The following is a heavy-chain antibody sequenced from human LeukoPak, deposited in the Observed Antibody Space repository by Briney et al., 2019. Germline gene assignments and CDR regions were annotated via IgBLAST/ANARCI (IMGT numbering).Heavy chain of an antibody. CDR3: ARRLRGYFDY. CDR2: ISYDGSNK. D-gene: IGHD4-17*01. CDR1: GFTFSSYG. J-gene: IGHJ4*02. Sequence: GSLRLSCAASGFTFSSYGMHWVRQAPGKGLEWVAVISYDGSNKYYADSVKGRFTISRDNSKNTLYLQMNSLRAEDTAVYYCARRLRGYFDYWGQGTLVTVSS. V-gene: IGHV3-30*03.